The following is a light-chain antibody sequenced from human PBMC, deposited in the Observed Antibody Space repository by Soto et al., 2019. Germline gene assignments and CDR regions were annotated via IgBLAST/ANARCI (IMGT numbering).Light chain of an antibody. CDR3: QQRNNWPPVT. CDR2: DAS. CDR1: QSVSRH. V-gene: IGKV3-11*01. Sequence: ENVFTQSPATLSLSPGERATLSCRASQSVSRHLAWYQQKPGQAPRLLIYDASNRATGIPARFSGSGSGTDFTLTISSLEPEDFAVYYCQQRNNWPPVTFGGGTKVDIK. J-gene: IGKJ4*01.